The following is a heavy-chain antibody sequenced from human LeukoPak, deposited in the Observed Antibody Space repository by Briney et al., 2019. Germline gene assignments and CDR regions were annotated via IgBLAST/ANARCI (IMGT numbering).Heavy chain of an antibody. D-gene: IGHD3-22*01. CDR1: AFTFSSYE. CDR2: ISSSGSTI. V-gene: IGHV3-48*03. CDR3: ARDSSGPLGY. J-gene: IGHJ4*02. Sequence: GGSLRLSCAASAFTFSSYEMNWVRQAPGNGLEWVSYISSSGSTIYYADSVKGRFTISRDNAKNSLYLQMNSLRAEDTAVYYCARDSSGPLGYWGQGTLVTVCS.